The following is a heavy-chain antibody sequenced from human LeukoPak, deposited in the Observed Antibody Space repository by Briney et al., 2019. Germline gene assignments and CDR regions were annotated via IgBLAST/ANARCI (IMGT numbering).Heavy chain of an antibody. Sequence: GGSLRLSCVASGFTFSRHSMDWVRQAPGKGLEWVSSISSTSNYIYYADSVKGRFTISRDNAKNSLFLQMSSLSAEDTAVYYCAREDYYDGSGYESFGIWGQGTMVTVSS. V-gene: IGHV3-21*01. D-gene: IGHD3-22*01. CDR3: AREDYYDGSGYESFGI. CDR2: ISSTSNYI. CDR1: GFTFSRHS. J-gene: IGHJ3*02.